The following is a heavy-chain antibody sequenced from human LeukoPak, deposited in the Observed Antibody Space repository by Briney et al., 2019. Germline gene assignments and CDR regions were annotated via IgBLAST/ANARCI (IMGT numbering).Heavy chain of an antibody. CDR2: IRSKANSYAT. V-gene: IGHV3-73*01. Sequence: GGSLRLSCAASGFTFSGSAMHWVRQASGKGLEWVGRIRSKANSYATAYAASVKGRFTISRDDSKNTAYLQMNSLKTEDTAVYYCTSDVKIVVVPAAHQARKDYWGQGTLVTVSS. J-gene: IGHJ4*02. D-gene: IGHD2-2*01. CDR3: TSDVKIVVVPAAHQARKDY. CDR1: GFTFSGSA.